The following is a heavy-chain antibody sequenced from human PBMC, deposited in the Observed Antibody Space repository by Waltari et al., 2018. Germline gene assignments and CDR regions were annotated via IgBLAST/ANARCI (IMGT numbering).Heavy chain of an antibody. Sequence: QLQLQESGPGLVKPSETLSLTCTVSGGSISSSSYYWGWIRQPPGKGLEWIGSISYSGSTYYNTSLMSRVTRSVDTSKNQFSLKLTSVIAAETAVFYCARFSKSANWIDPWGQGTLVTVSS. CDR1: GGSISSSSYY. V-gene: IGHV4-39*01. J-gene: IGHJ5*02. CDR3: ARFSKSANWIDP. CDR2: ISYSGST. D-gene: IGHD3-3*02.